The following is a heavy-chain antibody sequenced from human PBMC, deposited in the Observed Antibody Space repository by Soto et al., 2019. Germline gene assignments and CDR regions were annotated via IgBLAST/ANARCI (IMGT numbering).Heavy chain of an antibody. CDR3: ARQRTSVVTQAYFDV. CDR2: IYYSGST. V-gene: IGHV4-39*01. J-gene: IGHJ4*02. Sequence: SETLSLTCTVTGDSISSRSYYWGWIRQPPGKGLEWIGSIYYSGSTYNNPSLRSRVSMSIDTSKDQFSLKLKSVTAADTALYFCARQRTSVVTQAYFDVWGQMPLVTVSS. D-gene: IGHD2-21*02. CDR1: GDSISSRSYY.